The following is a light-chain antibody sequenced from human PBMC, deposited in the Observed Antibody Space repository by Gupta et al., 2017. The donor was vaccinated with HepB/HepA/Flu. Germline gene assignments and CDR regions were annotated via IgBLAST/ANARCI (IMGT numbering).Light chain of an antibody. V-gene: IGLV3-25*03. CDR3: QSADITAHWV. CDR2: KDS. J-gene: IGLJ3*02. CDR1: PFPDRY. Sequence: SYDLTQPPSGSVSPGQTATITCSGDPFPDRYSYWYHQKPGQAPGLIIFKDSQRPSGIPERFSGSSSGTIVTLTISGVQPEDEAVYHCQSADITAHWVFGVGTKLTVL.